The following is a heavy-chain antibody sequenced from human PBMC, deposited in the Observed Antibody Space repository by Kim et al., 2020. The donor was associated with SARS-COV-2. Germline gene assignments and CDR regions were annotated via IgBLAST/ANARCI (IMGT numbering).Heavy chain of an antibody. Sequence: SETLSLTCAVYGGSFSGYYWSWIRQPPGKGLEWIGEINHSGSTNYNPSLKSRVTISVDTSKNQFSLKLSSVTAADTAVYYCARGLYGSGSYYNVIGYWG. CDR2: INHSGST. V-gene: IGHV4-34*01. D-gene: IGHD3-10*01. CDR1: GGSFSGYY. J-gene: IGHJ4*01. CDR3: ARGLYGSGSYYNVIGY.